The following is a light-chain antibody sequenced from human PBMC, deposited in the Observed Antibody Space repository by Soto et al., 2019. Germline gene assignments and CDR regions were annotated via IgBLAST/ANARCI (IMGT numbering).Light chain of an antibody. V-gene: IGLV1-40*01. CDR3: QSYDSSLSVGV. CDR1: SSNIGAGYD. J-gene: IGLJ1*01. Sequence: QSVLTQPPSVSGAPGQRVTISCTGSSSNIGAGYDVHWYQQLPGTAPKFLIFENNNRPSGVPDRFSGSKSGTSASLAITGLQAEEEADYYCQSYDSSLSVGVFGTGTKLTVL. CDR2: ENN.